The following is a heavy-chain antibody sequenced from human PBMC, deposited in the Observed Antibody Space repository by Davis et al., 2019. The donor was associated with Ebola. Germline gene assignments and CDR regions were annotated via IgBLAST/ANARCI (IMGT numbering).Heavy chain of an antibody. CDR3: ARRLNQRPYYYGMDV. CDR1: GFTVSSNY. J-gene: IGHJ6*02. Sequence: GGSLRLSCAASGFTVSSNYMSWVRQAPGKGLEWVSVIYSGGSTYYADSVKGRFTISRDNSKNTLYLQMNSLRAEDTAVYFCARRLNQRPYYYGMDVWGQGTTVTVSS. V-gene: IGHV3-53*01. D-gene: IGHD1-14*01. CDR2: IYSGGST.